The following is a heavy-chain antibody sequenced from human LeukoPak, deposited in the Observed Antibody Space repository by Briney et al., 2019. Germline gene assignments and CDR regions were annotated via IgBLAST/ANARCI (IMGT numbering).Heavy chain of an antibody. CDR3: ARLMVYIDY. D-gene: IGHD2-8*01. V-gene: IGHV4-39*01. CDR2: IYYSGST. CDR1: GGSIGSSTYY. Sequence: PSETLSLTCTVSGGSIGSSTYYWGWIRQPPGKGLEWIGYIYYSGSTYYNPSLKSRVTISIDTSKNQFSLKLSSVTAADTAVYYCARLMVYIDYWGQGTLVTVSS. J-gene: IGHJ4*02.